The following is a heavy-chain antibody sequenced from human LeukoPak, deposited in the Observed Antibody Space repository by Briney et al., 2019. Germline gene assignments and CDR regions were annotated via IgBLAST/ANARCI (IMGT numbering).Heavy chain of an antibody. J-gene: IGHJ4*02. D-gene: IGHD3-3*01. CDR3: ATDETLEWLLRY. CDR1: GGTFSSHA. CDR2: IIPIPGIA. V-gene: IGHV1-69*04. Sequence: VKVSCKASGGTFSSHAISWVRQAPGQGLEWMGRIIPIPGIANYAQKFQGRVTMTEDTSTDTAYMELSSLRSEDTAVYYCATDETLEWLLRYWGQGTLVTVSS.